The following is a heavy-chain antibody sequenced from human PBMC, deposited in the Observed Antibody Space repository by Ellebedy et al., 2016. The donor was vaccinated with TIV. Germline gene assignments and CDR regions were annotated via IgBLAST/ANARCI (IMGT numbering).Heavy chain of an antibody. V-gene: IGHV4-59*01. CDR1: GGSISSYY. D-gene: IGHD4/OR15-4a*01. CDR3: AREDYGHFDY. J-gene: IGHJ4*02. CDR2: IYYSGST. Sequence: MPSETLSLTCTVSGGSISSYYWSWIRQRPGKGLEWIGYIYYSGSTNYNPSLKSRVTISVDTSKNQFSLKLSSVTAADTAVYYCAREDYGHFDYWGQGTLVTVSS.